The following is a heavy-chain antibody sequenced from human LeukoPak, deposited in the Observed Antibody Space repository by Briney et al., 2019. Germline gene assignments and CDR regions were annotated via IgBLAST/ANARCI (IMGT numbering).Heavy chain of an antibody. V-gene: IGHV4-4*07. D-gene: IGHD3-16*02. CDR2: IYTTGMT. Sequence: SETLSLTCSVAGGSINSYWWSWIRQPAGKGLEFIGRIYTTGMTNYNPSLKSRVSMSVDTSKNQFSLDLRSVTAADTAAYFCARAGYTISSYRFDYWGQGALVTVSS. CDR1: GGSINSYW. J-gene: IGHJ4*02. CDR3: ARAGYTISSYRFDY.